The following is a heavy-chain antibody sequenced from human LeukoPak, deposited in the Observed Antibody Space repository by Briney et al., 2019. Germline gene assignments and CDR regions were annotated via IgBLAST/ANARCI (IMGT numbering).Heavy chain of an antibody. J-gene: IGHJ4*02. CDR2: IKQDGSEK. V-gene: IGHV3-7*01. D-gene: IGHD2-21*02. CDR1: GGSFSGYF. Sequence: ETLSLTCAVYGGSFSGYFWSWIRQPPGKGLEWVANIKQDGSEKNYVDSVKGRFTISRDNAKNSLYLQMNSLTVEDTAVYYCANTLHTYCDGDCLGYWGQGTLVTVSS. CDR3: ANTLHTYCDGDCLGY.